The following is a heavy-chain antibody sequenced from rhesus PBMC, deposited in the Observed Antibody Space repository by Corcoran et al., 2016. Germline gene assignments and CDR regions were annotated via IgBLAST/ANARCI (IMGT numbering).Heavy chain of an antibody. CDR3: ARVADV. J-gene: IGHJ5-2*02. CDR2: IYWNDSN. Sequence: QVTLKESGPALVKPTQTLTLTCTFSGFSISTSGTGVGWIRQPPGKALEWLASIYWNDSNYYSTSLKSRLTISKDTSKNQVVLTMTNMDPVDTATYYCARVADVWGRGVLVTVSS. V-gene: IGHV2-95*01. CDR1: GFSISTSGTG.